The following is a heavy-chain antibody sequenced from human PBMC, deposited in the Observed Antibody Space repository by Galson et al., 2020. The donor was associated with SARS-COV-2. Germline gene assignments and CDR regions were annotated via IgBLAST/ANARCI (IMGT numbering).Heavy chain of an antibody. D-gene: IGHD1-26*01. CDR2: TGKSGSTI. Sequence: GGSLRLSCIASGLTFSDHYMAWIRQAPGKGLEWVSYTGKSGSTIQYADSVRGRFTIPRDNARNAPYLQMNSLRVEDTGLYFCARLEGPSGDGWYFDLWGRGTLVTVSS. J-gene: IGHJ2*01. V-gene: IGHV3-11*01. CDR1: GLTFSDHY. CDR3: ARLEGPSGDGWYFDL.